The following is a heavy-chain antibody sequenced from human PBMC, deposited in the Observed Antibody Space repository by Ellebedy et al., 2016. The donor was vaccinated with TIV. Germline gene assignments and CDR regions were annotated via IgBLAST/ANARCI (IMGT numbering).Heavy chain of an antibody. D-gene: IGHD2-2*01. CDR3: ASQNGAYCSSHTCFHGLDY. CDR1: GFAFSSYA. Sequence: GESLKISXAASGFAFSSYAMHWVRQTPGRGLEWVAAVSFNGTLQYYAESVKGRFTVSRDNAKATLYLHMDSLRVEDTGIYYCASQNGAYCSSHTCFHGLDYWGQGTPVTVSS. CDR2: VSFNGTLQ. V-gene: IGHV3-30*03. J-gene: IGHJ4*02.